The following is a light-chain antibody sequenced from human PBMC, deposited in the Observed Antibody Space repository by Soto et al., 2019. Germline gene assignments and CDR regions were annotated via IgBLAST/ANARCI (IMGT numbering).Light chain of an antibody. J-gene: IGKJ2*01. CDR3: QQYNNWPWVT. CDR1: QSVGSY. V-gene: IGKV3-15*01. CDR2: GAS. Sequence: EVVMTQSPDTLSVSPGERATLSCRASQSVGSYLAWYQQKPGQAPRLLIYGASTRATGIPARFGGSGSGTEFTLTISSLQSEDFAVYSCQQYNNWPWVTFGQGTMLEIK.